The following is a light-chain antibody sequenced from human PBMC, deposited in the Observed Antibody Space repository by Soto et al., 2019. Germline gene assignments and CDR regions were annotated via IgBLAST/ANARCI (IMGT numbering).Light chain of an antibody. J-gene: IGKJ1*01. CDR3: QQSGSSPQT. CDR2: GTS. Sequence: DIVLTQSPGTLSLSPGERATLSCRASQSVSSTYLAWYQQKPAQAPRLLIYGTSSRATHIPDRFSGSGSGTDFTLTISRLEPEDFGVYYCQQSGSSPQTFGQGTEVEIK. CDR1: QSVSSTY. V-gene: IGKV3-20*01.